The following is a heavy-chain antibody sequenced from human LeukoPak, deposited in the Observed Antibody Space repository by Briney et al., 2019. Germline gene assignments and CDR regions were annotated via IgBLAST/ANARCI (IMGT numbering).Heavy chain of an antibody. Sequence: ASVKVSCKASGYTFTGYYMHWVRQAPGQGLEWMGWINPNSGGTNYAQKFQGRVTMTRDTSISTAYMELSRLRSDDTAVYYCARPGLLIPVGWFDPWGQGTLVTVSS. D-gene: IGHD2-15*01. CDR3: ARPGLLIPVGWFDP. CDR2: INPNSGGT. CDR1: GYTFTGYY. J-gene: IGHJ5*02. V-gene: IGHV1-2*02.